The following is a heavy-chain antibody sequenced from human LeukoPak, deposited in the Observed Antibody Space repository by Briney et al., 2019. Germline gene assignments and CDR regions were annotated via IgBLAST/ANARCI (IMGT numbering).Heavy chain of an antibody. CDR3: ATIPWGSYNFDY. Sequence: GASVKVSCKASGYTFTGYYMHWVRQAPGQGLEWMGWINPNSGGTNYAQKFQGRVTMTRDTSISTAYMELSRLRSDGTAVYYCATIPWGSYNFDYWGQGTLVTVSS. J-gene: IGHJ4*02. CDR1: GYTFTGYY. D-gene: IGHD3-16*01. CDR2: INPNSGGT. V-gene: IGHV1-2*02.